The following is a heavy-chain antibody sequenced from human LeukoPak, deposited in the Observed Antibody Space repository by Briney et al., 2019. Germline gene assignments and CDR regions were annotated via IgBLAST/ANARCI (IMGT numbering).Heavy chain of an antibody. J-gene: IGHJ4*02. CDR3: AKDRLLNCRGDCYIFDY. CDR2: ISGSGDST. D-gene: IGHD2-21*02. V-gene: IGHV3-23*01. Sequence: DPGGSLRLSCVASGFTLRSYVMNWVRQTPGKGLEWVSSISGSGDSTFYADSVKGRFSISRDNSKNTLYLQVNGLRTEDTAVYYCAKDRLLNCRGDCYIFDYWGQGTVVTVSS. CDR1: GFTLRSYV.